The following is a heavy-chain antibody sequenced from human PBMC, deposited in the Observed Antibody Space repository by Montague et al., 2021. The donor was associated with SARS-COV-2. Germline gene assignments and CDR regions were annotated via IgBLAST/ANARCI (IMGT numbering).Heavy chain of an antibody. CDR3: ARGQRQRFSVVGVFAGGPELKSYARDD. J-gene: IGHJ6*02. V-gene: IGHV4-34*01. CDR2: IDQGGAT. D-gene: IGHD3-3*01. CDR1: GGSFNNYY. Sequence: SETLSLTCAVYGGSFNNYYWTWVRQPPGKGLEWIGEIDQGGATNYSPSLRSRLTLSVDTSKNQFSLKLRSVTAADTAVYFCARGQRQRFSVVGVFAGGPELKSYARDDWGQGTTVTVS.